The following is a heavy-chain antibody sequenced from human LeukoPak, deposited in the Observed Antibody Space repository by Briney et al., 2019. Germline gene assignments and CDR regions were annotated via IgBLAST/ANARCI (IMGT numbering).Heavy chain of an antibody. CDR1: GFTFSSYS. V-gene: IGHV3-21*01. CDR2: ISSSSSYI. J-gene: IGHJ6*03. D-gene: IGHD1-1*01. Sequence: GGSLRLSCAASGFTFSSYSMNWVRQAPGKGLGWVSSISSSSSYIYYADSVKGRFTISRDNAKNSLYLQMNSLRAEDTAVYYCARGGWNDVGDYYYYMDVWGKGTTVTVSS. CDR3: ARGGWNDVGDYYYYMDV.